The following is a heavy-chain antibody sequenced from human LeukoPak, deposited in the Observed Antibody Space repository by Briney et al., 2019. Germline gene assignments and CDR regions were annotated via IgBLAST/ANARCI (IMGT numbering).Heavy chain of an antibody. D-gene: IGHD2-15*01. V-gene: IGHV3-33*06. CDR3: AKDSRFCTGGSCYSYYFDY. CDR2: VWYDGSYK. Sequence: GGSLRLSCAASGFTFSSYSMNWVRQAPGKGLEWVAVVWYDGSYKYYADSVKGRFTISRDNFKNTVCLQMDSLRGEDTALYYCAKDSRFCTGGSCYSYYFDYWGQGTLVTVSS. J-gene: IGHJ4*02. CDR1: GFTFSSYS.